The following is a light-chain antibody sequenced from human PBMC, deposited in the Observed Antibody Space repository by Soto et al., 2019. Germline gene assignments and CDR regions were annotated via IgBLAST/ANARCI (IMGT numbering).Light chain of an antibody. CDR2: GAS. J-gene: IGKJ1*01. Sequence: VLTQSPGTLSLSPGERATLSCRASQSVSSSYLAWYQQKPGQAPRLLIYGASSRATGIPDRFSGSGSGTDFTLTISRLEPEDFAVYYCQQYGSSPAITFGQGTKVDIK. V-gene: IGKV3-20*01. CDR3: QQYGSSPAIT. CDR1: QSVSSSY.